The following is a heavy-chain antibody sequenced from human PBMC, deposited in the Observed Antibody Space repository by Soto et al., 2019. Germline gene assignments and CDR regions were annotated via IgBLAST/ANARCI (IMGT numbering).Heavy chain of an antibody. D-gene: IGHD6-19*01. V-gene: IGHV1-18*04. J-gene: IGHJ4*02. CDR1: GYTFTSYG. CDR2: IRAYNSYT. Sequence: QVQLVQCGAEVQKPGAAVKVSCKASGYTFTSYGFSWVRQAPGQGHVWMGWIRAYNSYTKYAQKFQGSVTITTDTSTSTVYMELRSLISYDTAVYYCARASDGYRSSWYVGYFDYWGQGTLVTVTS. CDR3: ARASDGYRSSWYVGYFDY.